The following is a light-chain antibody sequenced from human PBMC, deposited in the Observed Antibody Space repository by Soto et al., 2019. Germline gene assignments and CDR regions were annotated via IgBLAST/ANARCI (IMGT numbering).Light chain of an antibody. CDR3: QQYDTSPSLYT. CDR2: ATS. CDR1: QSVDSTY. J-gene: IGKJ2*01. V-gene: IGKV3-20*01. Sequence: EIVLTQSPGTLSLSPGERATLSCRASQSVDSTYLAWYQQKPGQAPRLLIFATSSRAAGVPDRFSGSGSGTDCTLTISRLEPEDFAVYFCQQYDTSPSLYTFGQGTKLDIK.